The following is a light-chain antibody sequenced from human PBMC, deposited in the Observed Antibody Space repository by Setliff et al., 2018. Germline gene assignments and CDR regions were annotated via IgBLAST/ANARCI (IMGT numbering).Light chain of an antibody. CDR2: GVS. J-gene: IGLJ1*01. Sequence: QSVLTQPASVSGSPGQSITISCSGTSSDVGSYDLVSWYQQHPGKAPKHIIYGVSNRPSGVSSRFSGSKSGNTASLTISGLQTEDEADYYCTAYTSGTTYVFGTGTKVTVL. V-gene: IGLV2-14*03. CDR3: TAYTSGTTYV. CDR1: SSDVGSYDL.